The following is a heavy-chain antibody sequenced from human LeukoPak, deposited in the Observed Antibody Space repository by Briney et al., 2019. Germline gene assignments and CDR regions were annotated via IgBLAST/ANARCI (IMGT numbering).Heavy chain of an antibody. V-gene: IGHV3-33*06. CDR1: GFTFSSYG. CDR3: AKDILDDIDYYYFGY. CDR2: IWYDGSNK. D-gene: IGHD4-11*01. J-gene: IGHJ4*02. Sequence: GGSLRLSCAASGFTFSSYGMHWVRQAPGKGLERVAVIWYDGSNKYYADTVKGRITISRDNSKFTLYLQMISVRAEDADVYYCAKDILDDIDYYYFGYWGQGTLVTVS.